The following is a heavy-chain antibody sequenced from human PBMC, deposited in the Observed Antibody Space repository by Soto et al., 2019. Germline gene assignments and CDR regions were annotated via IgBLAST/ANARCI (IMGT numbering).Heavy chain of an antibody. CDR2: MSGIDGRT. CDR1: GFTFSTYG. CDR3: AKQGAPSAADTAAFDS. V-gene: IGHV3-23*01. D-gene: IGHD6-25*01. Sequence: PGGSRRLSCAASGFTFSTYGMAWVRQAPGKRLELVAIMSGIDGRTYYAGSVRGRFTISXXXSXXTXXLXXNXXRAEDTATYFCAKQGAPSAADTAAFDSWGQGT. J-gene: IGHJ4*02.